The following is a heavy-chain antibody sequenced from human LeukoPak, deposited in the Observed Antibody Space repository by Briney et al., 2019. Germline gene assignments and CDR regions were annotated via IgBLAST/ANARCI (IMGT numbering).Heavy chain of an antibody. CDR1: GFSVSTNAVG. V-gene: IGHV2-5*02. Sequence: SGPTLVNPTQTLTLTCTFSGFSVSTNAVGVGWIRQPPGMALEWLALIYWDDAKRYRPSLRSRLTITKDTSKNQVVLTMTNMDPVDTATYYCAHRLRGVATIAFDYWGPGTLVTVSS. J-gene: IGHJ4*02. D-gene: IGHD5-12*01. CDR2: IYWDDAK. CDR3: AHRLRGVATIAFDY.